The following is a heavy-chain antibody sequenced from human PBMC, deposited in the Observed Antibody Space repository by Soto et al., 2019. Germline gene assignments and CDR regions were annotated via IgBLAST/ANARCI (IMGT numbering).Heavy chain of an antibody. CDR3: AKGYSSGYYYFDY. J-gene: IGHJ4*02. CDR2: ISYDGSNK. CDR1: GFTFSSYG. Sequence: PGGSQRLSCAASGFTFSSYGMHWVRQAPGKGLEWVAVISYDGSNKYYADSVKGRFTISRDNSKNTLYLQMNSLRAEDTAVYYCAKGYSSGYYYFDYWGQGTLVTVSS. D-gene: IGHD3-22*01. V-gene: IGHV3-30*18.